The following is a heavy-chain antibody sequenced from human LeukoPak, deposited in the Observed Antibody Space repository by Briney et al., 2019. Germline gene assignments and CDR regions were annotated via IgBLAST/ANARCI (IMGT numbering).Heavy chain of an antibody. J-gene: IGHJ4*02. V-gene: IGHV3-21*01. D-gene: IGHD1-1*01. Sequence: GGSLRLSCAASGFTFSSYNMNWVRQAPGKGLEWVSSVSSSSSYIYYADSVKGRFTISRDNAKNSLYLQMNSLRAEDTAVYYCARDPSPVGPTVALDYWGQGTLVTVSS. CDR1: GFTFSSYN. CDR3: ARDPSPVGPTVALDY. CDR2: VSSSSSYI.